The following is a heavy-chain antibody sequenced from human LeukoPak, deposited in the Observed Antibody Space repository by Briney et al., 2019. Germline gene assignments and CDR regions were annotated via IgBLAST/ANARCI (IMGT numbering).Heavy chain of an antibody. CDR2: MYYSGST. Sequence: SETMSLTSTVSGGSISSGDYYWSWIRHPPGKGLEWIAYMYYSGSTYYNPSLKSRVTMSADTSKNQLSLKLSSVTAADTAVYYCARPYYYDSRIDPWGQGILVTVSS. D-gene: IGHD3-22*01. CDR1: GGSISSGDYY. CDR3: ARPYYYDSRIDP. V-gene: IGHV4-30-4*01. J-gene: IGHJ5*02.